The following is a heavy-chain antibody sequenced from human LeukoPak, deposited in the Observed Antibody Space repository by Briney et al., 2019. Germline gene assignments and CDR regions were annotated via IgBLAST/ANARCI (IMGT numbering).Heavy chain of an antibody. J-gene: IGHJ4*02. CDR1: GYTFTGYY. CDR2: INPNSGGT. CDR3: AAARVIVNMYFDY. D-gene: IGHD3-16*02. V-gene: IGHV1-2*02. Sequence: ASVKVSCKASGYTFTGYYMHWVRQAPGQGLEWMGWINPNSGGTNYAQKFQGRVTMTRDTSISTAYMELSRLRSDDTAVYYCAAARVIVNMYFDYWGQGTLVTVSS.